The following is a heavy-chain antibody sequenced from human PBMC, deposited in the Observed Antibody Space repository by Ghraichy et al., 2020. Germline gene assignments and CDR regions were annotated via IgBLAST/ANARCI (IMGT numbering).Heavy chain of an antibody. D-gene: IGHD3-3*01. V-gene: IGHV6-1*01. CDR2: TYYRSKWYN. Sequence: SETLSLTCAISGDSVSSNSAARNWIRQSPSRGLEWLGRTYYRSKWYNDYAVSVKSRITINPDTSKNQFSLQLNSVTPEDTAVYYCARVLGFWSGLGYYYYCMDVWGQGTTLTVSS. J-gene: IGHJ6*02. CDR3: ARVLGFWSGLGYYYYCMDV. CDR1: GDSVSSNSAA.